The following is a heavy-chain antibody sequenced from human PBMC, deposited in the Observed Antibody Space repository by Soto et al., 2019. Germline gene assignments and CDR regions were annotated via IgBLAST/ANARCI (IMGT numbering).Heavy chain of an antibody. D-gene: IGHD3-16*02. CDR2: IIPIFGTA. V-gene: IGHV1-69*13. Sequence: SVKVSCKASGGTFSSYAISWVRQAPGQGLEWMGGIIPIFGTANYAQKFQGRVTITADESTSTAYMELSSLRSEDTTVYYCASKLRGLSEVGYYYGMDVWGQGTTVTVSS. CDR3: ASKLRGLSEVGYYYGMDV. CDR1: GGTFSSYA. J-gene: IGHJ6*02.